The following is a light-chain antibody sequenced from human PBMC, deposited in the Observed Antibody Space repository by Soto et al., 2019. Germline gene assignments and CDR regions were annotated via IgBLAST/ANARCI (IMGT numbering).Light chain of an antibody. CDR3: QQYGTSEIR. J-gene: IGKJ5*01. CDR1: QRLRTSF. Sequence: EFVLTQSPCTLSLPPVERATLYSXASQRLRTSFIPWYHQTAGQAPRLVXYXTSSRNSGIQDRFSGSGSGTDFTLTISRLETEDFAVFYCQQYGTSEIRFGQGTRRRL. CDR2: XTS. V-gene: IGKV3-20*01.